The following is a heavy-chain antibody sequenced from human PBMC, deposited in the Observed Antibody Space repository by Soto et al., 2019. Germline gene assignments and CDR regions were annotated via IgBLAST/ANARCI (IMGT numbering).Heavy chain of an antibody. CDR3: ARETNYGDYDYYYGVDV. CDR2: IYYSGST. V-gene: IGHV4-30-4*01. CDR1: GGSISSGDYY. Sequence: PSETLSLTCTVSGGSISSGDYYWSWIRQPPGKGLEWIGYIYYSGSTYYNPSLKSRVTISVDTSKNQFSLKLSSVTAADTAVYYCARETNYGDYDYYYGVDVWGQGTTVTVSS. D-gene: IGHD4-17*01. J-gene: IGHJ6*02.